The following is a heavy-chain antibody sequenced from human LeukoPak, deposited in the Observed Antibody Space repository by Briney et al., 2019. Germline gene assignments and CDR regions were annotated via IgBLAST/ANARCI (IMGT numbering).Heavy chain of an antibody. CDR2: IFYSGTT. CDR3: TRRGTRQPTTTNPTPAFDY. J-gene: IGHJ4*02. Sequence: SETLSLTCTVSGGSISTSGYYWGWIRQPPGKGLEWIGSIFYSGTTHYNPSLQSRVTVSADTSGNQFSLKLSSVSAADTAVYYCTRRGTRQPTTTNPTPAFDYWGQGMLVTVSS. CDR1: GGSISTSGYY. V-gene: IGHV4-39*01. D-gene: IGHD1-7*01.